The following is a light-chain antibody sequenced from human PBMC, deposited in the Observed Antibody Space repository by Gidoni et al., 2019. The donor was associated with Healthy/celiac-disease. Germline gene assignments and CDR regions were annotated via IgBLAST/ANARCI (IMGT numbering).Light chain of an antibody. J-gene: IGKJ3*01. V-gene: IGKV1-39*01. Sequence: DIQMTQSPSSLSASVGDRVTITCRASQSISSYLNWYQQKPGKAPKLLIYAASILQSGVPSRFSGSGSGTDVTLTISSLQPEDFATYYCQQSYSTPFTFGPXTKVDIK. CDR1: QSISSY. CDR3: QQSYSTPFT. CDR2: AAS.